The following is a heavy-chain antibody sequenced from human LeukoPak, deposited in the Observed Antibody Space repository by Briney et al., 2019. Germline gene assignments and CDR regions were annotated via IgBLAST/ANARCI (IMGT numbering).Heavy chain of an antibody. CDR1: GFSFNNYW. V-gene: IGHV3-74*01. Sequence: PGGSLRLSCAASGFSFNNYWMHWVRQAPGKGLVWVSRIHNDGSSTSYADSVKGRFTISRDNAKSTLYLQMNSLRAEDTAVYYCTRTSYGGNSPDWFDPWGQGTLVTVSS. CDR2: IHNDGSST. D-gene: IGHD4-23*01. J-gene: IGHJ5*02. CDR3: TRTSYGGNSPDWFDP.